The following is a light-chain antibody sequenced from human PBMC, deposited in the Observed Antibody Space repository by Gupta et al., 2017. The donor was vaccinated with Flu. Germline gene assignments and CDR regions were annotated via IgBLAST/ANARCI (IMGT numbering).Light chain of an antibody. V-gene: IGKV1-39*01. Sequence: PTSLSASVGDRVTITCRASQNVGSYLNWYQQKPGKAPNLLIYGATSLQDGVSSRFSGSGSGTDFTLTINSLQPEDFANYFCQQCYETPQTFGQGTKLEIK. CDR1: QNVGSY. J-gene: IGKJ2*01. CDR2: GAT. CDR3: QQCYETPQT.